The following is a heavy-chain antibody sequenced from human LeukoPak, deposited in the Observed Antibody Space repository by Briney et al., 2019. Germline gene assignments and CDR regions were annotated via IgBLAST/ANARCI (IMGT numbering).Heavy chain of an antibody. CDR1: GYTFTSYY. Sequence: GASVKVSCKASGYTFTSYYMHWVRQAPGQGLEWMGITNPSGGSTSYAQKFQGRVTMTRDTSTSTVYMELSSLRSEDTAVYYCASAYCGGDCYSPEEEYYYYGMDVWGKGTTVTVSS. CDR3: ASAYCGGDCYSPEEEYYYYGMDV. V-gene: IGHV1-46*01. CDR2: TNPSGGST. D-gene: IGHD2-21*02. J-gene: IGHJ6*04.